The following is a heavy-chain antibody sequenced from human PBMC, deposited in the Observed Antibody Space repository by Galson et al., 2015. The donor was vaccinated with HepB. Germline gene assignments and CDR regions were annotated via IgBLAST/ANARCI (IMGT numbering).Heavy chain of an antibody. V-gene: IGHV4-59*01. CDR1: GGSISSYY. CDR3: ARGGSGYSYGVDY. D-gene: IGHD5-18*01. CDR2: IYYTGST. Sequence: ETLSLTCTVSGGSISSYYWSWIRQPPGKGLEWIGYIYYTGSTNYNPSLKSPVTISVDTSKNQFSLKLSSVTAADTAVYYCARGGSGYSYGVDYWGQGTLVTVPS. J-gene: IGHJ4*02.